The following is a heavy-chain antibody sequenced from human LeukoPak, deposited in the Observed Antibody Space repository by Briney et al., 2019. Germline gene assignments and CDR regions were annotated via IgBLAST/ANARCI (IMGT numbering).Heavy chain of an antibody. CDR3: ARPKGLLRYFDWLFDY. CDR2: IKQDGSEK. D-gene: IGHD3-9*01. CDR1: GFTFSSYW. Sequence: PGGSLRLSCAASGFTFSSYWMSWVRQAPGKGLEWVANIKQDGSEKYYVDSVKGRFAISRDNSKNTLYLQMNSLRAEDTAVYYCARPKGLLRYFDWLFDYWGQGTLVTVSS. V-gene: IGHV3-7*01. J-gene: IGHJ4*02.